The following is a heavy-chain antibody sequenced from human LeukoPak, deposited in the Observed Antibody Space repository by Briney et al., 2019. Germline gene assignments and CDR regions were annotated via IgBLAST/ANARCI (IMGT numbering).Heavy chain of an antibody. D-gene: IGHD1-7*01. J-gene: IGHJ5*02. V-gene: IGHV1-69*06. CDR1: GGTFSSYA. Sequence: SVKVSCKASGGTFSSYAISWVRQAPGQGLEWMGGIIPIFGTANYAQKFQGRVTITADKSTSTAYMELSSLRSEDTAVYYCARDSYRTRNYNWFDPWGQGTLVTVSS. CDR3: ARDSYRTRNYNWFDP. CDR2: IIPIFGTA.